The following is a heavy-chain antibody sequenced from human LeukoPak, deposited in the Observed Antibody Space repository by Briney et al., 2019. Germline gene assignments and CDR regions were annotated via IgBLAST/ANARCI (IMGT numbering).Heavy chain of an antibody. D-gene: IGHD3-10*01. CDR1: GYTFTNYY. CDR2: INPSGGTT. V-gene: IGHV1-46*01. CDR3: ARAFGSGSYHNPDH. J-gene: IGHJ5*02. Sequence: ASVRVSCKASGYTFTNYYMHWVRQAPGQGLEWMGVINPSGGTTSYAQKFQGRVTMTRDTSTSTVYMELSSLRSEDTAVYYCARAFGSGSYHNPDHWGQGTLVTVSS.